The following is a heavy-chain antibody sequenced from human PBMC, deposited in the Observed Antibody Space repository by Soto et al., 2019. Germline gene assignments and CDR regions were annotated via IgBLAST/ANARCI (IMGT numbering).Heavy chain of an antibody. CDR3: ARGRYYYGSDPYYYYYMDV. V-gene: IGHV3-21*01. D-gene: IGHD3-10*01. J-gene: IGHJ6*03. CDR2: ISSSSSYI. Sequence: EVQLVESGGGLVKPGGSLRLSCAASGFTFSSYSMNWVRQAPGKGLEWVSSISSSSSYIYYADSVKGRFTISRDNAKNSLYLQMNSLRAEDTAVYYCARGRYYYGSDPYYYYYMDVWGKGTTVTVSS. CDR1: GFTFSSYS.